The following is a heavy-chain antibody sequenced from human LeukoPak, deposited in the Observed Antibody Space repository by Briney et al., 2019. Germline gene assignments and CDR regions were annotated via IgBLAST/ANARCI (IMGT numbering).Heavy chain of an antibody. Sequence: GGSLRLSCAASGLTFSSYEIEWVRQAPGKGLEWVAYISVGGDTTHYADSVKGRFTVSRDDAENSGYLQMPSLTADASAVYYCASLWQLPSGGWGQGPLVTVSS. J-gene: IGHJ4*02. V-gene: IGHV3-48*03. CDR3: ASLWQLPSGG. D-gene: IGHD2-21*01. CDR1: GLTFSSYE. CDR2: ISVGGDTT.